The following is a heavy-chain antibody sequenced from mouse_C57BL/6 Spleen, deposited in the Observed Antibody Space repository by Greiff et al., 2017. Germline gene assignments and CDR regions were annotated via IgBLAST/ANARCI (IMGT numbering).Heavy chain of an antibody. D-gene: IGHD1-1*01. V-gene: IGHV14-2*01. CDR1: GFNIKDYY. CDR3: AGCDYYGSGYEGYFDY. CDR2: IDPEDGET. J-gene: IGHJ2*01. Sequence: EVQLQQSGAELVKPGASVKLSCTASGFNIKDYYMHWVKQRTEQGLEWIGRIDPEDGETKYAPKFQGKATITADTSSNTAYLQLSSLTSEYTAVYYGAGCDYYGSGYEGYFDYWGQGTTLTVSS.